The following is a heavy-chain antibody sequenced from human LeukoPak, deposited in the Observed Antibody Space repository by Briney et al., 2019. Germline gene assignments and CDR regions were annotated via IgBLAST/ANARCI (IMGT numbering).Heavy chain of an antibody. D-gene: IGHD3-9*01. CDR3: ARDPDYDILTGFDY. CDR1: GGSFSGYY. V-gene: IGHV4-59*10. J-gene: IGHJ4*02. CDR2: IYTSGST. Sequence: SETLSLTCAVYGGSFSGYYWSWIRQPPGKGLEWIGRIYTSGSTNYNPSLKSRVTMSVDTSKNQFSLKLSSVTAADTAVYYCARDPDYDILTGFDYWGQGTLVTVSS.